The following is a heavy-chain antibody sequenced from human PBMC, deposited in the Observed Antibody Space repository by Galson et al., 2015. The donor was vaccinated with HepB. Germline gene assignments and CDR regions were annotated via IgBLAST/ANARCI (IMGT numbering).Heavy chain of an antibody. CDR1: GFTFSAYG. V-gene: IGHV3-30*18. Sequence: SLRLSCAASGFTFSAYGMHWVRQAPGKGLEWVAGITYDGGSHYFGDSVKGRVSISRGNLKNTLFLHMSSLRVDDTAIYYCAKVSTRGQWLARWNFDSWGQGTLVTVSS. CDR2: ITYDGGSH. J-gene: IGHJ4*02. D-gene: IGHD6-19*01. CDR3: AKVSTRGQWLARWNFDS.